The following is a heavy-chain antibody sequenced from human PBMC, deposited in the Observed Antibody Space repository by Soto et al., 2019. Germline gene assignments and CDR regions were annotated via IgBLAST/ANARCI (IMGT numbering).Heavy chain of an antibody. CDR1: GYTCTSYA. CDR3: ARERAVAGFDY. CDR2: MNPNSGNT. J-gene: IGHJ4*02. V-gene: IGHV1-8*01. Sequence: QVQLVQCGAEVKKPGASVKVSCKASGYTCTSYAINWVRQATGQGLEWMGWMNPNSGNTGYAQKFQGRVTMTRNPSISTAYMELSSLRSEDTAVYYCARERAVAGFDYWGQGTLVTVSS. D-gene: IGHD6-19*01.